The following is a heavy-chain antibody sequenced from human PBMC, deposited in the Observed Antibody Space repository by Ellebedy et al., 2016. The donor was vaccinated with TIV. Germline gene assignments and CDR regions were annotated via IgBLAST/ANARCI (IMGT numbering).Heavy chain of an antibody. Sequence: SVKVSXKASRGTFSSYAISWVRQAPGQGLEWMGGIIPIFGTANYAQKFQGRVTITADESTSTAYMELSSLRSEDTAVYYCATKLRRNGPGPLLVDYWGQGTLVTVSS. CDR3: ATKLRRNGPGPLLVDY. CDR1: RGTFSSYA. V-gene: IGHV1-69*13. CDR2: IIPIFGTA. D-gene: IGHD4-23*01. J-gene: IGHJ4*02.